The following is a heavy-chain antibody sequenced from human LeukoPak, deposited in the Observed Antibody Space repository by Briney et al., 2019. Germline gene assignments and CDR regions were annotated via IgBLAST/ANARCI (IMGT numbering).Heavy chain of an antibody. CDR3: AKPLSGSGSYYLVYGY. V-gene: IGHV1-18*01. CDR2: ISAYNGNT. CDR1: GYTFTSYG. D-gene: IGHD3-10*01. Sequence: ASVKVSCKASGYTFTSYGISWVRQAPGQGLEWMGWISAYNGNTSYAQKLQGRVTMTTDTSTSTAYMELRSLRSDDTAVYYCAKPLSGSGSYYLVYGYWGQGTLVTVSS. J-gene: IGHJ4*02.